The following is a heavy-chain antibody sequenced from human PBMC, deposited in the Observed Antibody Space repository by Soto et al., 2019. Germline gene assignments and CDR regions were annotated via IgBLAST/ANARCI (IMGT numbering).Heavy chain of an antibody. D-gene: IGHD1-26*01. J-gene: IGHJ4*02. Sequence: SETLSLTCTVSGGPIRRNAYYWGWIRQPPGKGLEWIGSVYYSGSANYNPSLKSRLTMSVDASKSQFSLKLISVTAADTAVYYCARRPKRGSYSWCFDYWGQGTLVTVSS. V-gene: IGHV4-39*01. CDR3: ARRPKRGSYSWCFDY. CDR2: VYYSGSA. CDR1: GGPIRRNAYY.